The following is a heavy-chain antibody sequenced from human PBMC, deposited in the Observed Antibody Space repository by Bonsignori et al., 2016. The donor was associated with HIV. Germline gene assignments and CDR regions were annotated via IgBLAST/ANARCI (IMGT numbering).Heavy chain of an antibody. Sequence: RQAPGKGLEWIGSIYHSGSTYYNPSLKSRVTISVDTSKNQFSLKLSSVTAADTAVYYCARQLGYYYYYYMDVWGKGTTVTVS. CDR3: ARQLGYYYYYYMDV. D-gene: IGHD6-13*01. CDR2: IYHSGST. V-gene: IGHV4-38-2*01. J-gene: IGHJ6*03.